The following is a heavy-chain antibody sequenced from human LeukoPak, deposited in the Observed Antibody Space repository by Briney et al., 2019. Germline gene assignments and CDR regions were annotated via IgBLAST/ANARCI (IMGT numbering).Heavy chain of an antibody. J-gene: IGHJ6*03. CDR2: IRRKGNNYVT. CDR1: GFTFSGSA. V-gene: IGHV3-73*01. CDR3: TSGYAGNSDYYYYMDV. D-gene: IGHD2-2*01. Sequence: TRGSLRLSCTASGFTFSGSALHWVRQPSGKGLEWIARIRRKGNNYVTAYAASVRGRSAISRDDSETTTFLQMNSLKIEDTALYYCTSGYAGNSDYYYYMDVWGKGTTVAVSS.